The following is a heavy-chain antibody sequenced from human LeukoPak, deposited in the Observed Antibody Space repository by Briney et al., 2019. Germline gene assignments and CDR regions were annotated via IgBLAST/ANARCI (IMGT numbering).Heavy chain of an antibody. CDR1: GYTFTTYP. Sequence: ASVKVSCKTSGYTFTTYPINWVRQAPGQGLEWMGWIRPYNDDSNYAHKFQGRVTMTTDTSTTTAYMELRSLRSDDTAVYYCAREFSVERRRGFDIWGQGTMVTVS. V-gene: IGHV1-18*04. CDR3: AREFSVERRRGFDI. J-gene: IGHJ3*02. CDR2: IRPYNDDS. D-gene: IGHD1-1*01.